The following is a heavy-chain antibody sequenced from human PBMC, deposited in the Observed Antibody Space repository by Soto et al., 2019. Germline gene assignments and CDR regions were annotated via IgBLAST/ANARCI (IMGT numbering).Heavy chain of an antibody. D-gene: IGHD5-18*01. V-gene: IGHV3-23*01. J-gene: IGHJ4*02. CDR3: ANTPLYGRYSYGYWCR. Sequence: TGGSLRLSCAASGFTFSSYAMSWVRQAPGKGLEWVSAISGSGGSTYYADSVKGLFTISRDNSKNTLYLQMNSLRAEDTAVYYCANTPLYGRYSYGYWCRWGQGTLVTVSS. CDR1: GFTFSSYA. CDR2: ISGSGGST.